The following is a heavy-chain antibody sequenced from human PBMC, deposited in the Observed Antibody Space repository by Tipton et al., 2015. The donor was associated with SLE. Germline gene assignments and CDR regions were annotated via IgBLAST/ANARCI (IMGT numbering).Heavy chain of an antibody. CDR1: GFNFSPYV. D-gene: IGHD1-7*01. CDR3: AKVGGTTYGWSFDL. Sequence: GSLRLSCAASGFNFSPYVMHWVRQASGKGLEYVAAISSDGGTAYYADSVKGRFTISRDNSRNTLYLQMGSVRPEDMAVYYCAKVGGTTYGWSFDLWGRGTQVTVSS. J-gene: IGHJ2*01. CDR2: ISSDGGTA. V-gene: IGHV3-64*02.